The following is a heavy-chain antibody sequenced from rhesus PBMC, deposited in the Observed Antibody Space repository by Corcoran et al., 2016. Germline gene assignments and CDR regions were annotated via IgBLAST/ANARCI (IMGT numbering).Heavy chain of an antibody. Sequence: QVQLQESGPGVVKPSETLSLTCAVSGGSISDRYRWSRIRQPPGKGLEWIGYIYGSSTGANYNPSLKSRVTISKDTSKNQFSLKLSSVTAADTAVYYCARDQDGLDSWGQGVVVTVSS. CDR1: GGSISDRYR. CDR3: ARDQDGLDS. V-gene: IGHV4S10*01. J-gene: IGHJ6*01. CDR2: IYGSSTGA.